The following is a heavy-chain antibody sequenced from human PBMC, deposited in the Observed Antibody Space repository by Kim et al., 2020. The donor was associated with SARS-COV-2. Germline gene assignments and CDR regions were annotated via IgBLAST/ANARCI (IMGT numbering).Heavy chain of an antibody. CDR2: TTRSGDGS. Sequence: GGSLRLSCTGSGFIFSDYAIHWVRRAPGKGLEYVSATTRSGDGSFYAASVEDRFTVSRDNSKSTLYLQMNSLRLEDTSMYYCVRYGRSYVAVLWGLGTLVTVSS. J-gene: IGHJ4*02. CDR3: VRYGRSYVAVL. D-gene: IGHD1-26*01. CDR1: GFIFSDYA. V-gene: IGHV3-64D*06.